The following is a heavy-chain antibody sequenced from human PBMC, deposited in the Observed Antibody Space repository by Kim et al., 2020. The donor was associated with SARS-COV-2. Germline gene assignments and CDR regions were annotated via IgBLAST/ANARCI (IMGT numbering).Heavy chain of an antibody. CDR2: VYPRDSET. CDR1: GYTFSSYW. D-gene: IGHD3-16*01. CDR3: ARLLGGSRTFYY. J-gene: IGHJ4*02. V-gene: IGHV5-51*01. Sequence: GESLKVSCQTSGYTFSSYWIVWMRQMPGKGLECMGIVYPRDSETIYSPSFAGRITISADRSINTAYLQGDSLKTSDSAIYYCARLLGGSRTFYYWGQGT.